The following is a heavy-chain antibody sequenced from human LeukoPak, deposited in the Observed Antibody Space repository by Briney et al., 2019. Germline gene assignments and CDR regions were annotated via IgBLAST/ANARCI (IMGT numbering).Heavy chain of an antibody. CDR2: ISHDGSNK. Sequence: GGSLRLSCAASGFTFSSYAMHWVRQAPGKGLEWVAVISHDGSNKYYADSVKGRFTISRDNSKNTLYLQMNSLRAEDTAVYYCATRLRSYYYYGMDVWGQGTTVTVSS. D-gene: IGHD3-16*01. CDR1: GFTFSSYA. V-gene: IGHV3-30-3*01. J-gene: IGHJ6*02. CDR3: ATRLRSYYYYGMDV.